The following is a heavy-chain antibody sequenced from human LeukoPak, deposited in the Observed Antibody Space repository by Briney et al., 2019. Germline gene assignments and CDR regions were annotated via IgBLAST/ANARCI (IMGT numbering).Heavy chain of an antibody. V-gene: IGHV3-7*01. CDR2: IKQDGSEK. CDR3: AKDSGWTAMVTDAFDI. J-gene: IGHJ3*02. Sequence: GGSLRLSCAASGFTFSNYWMTWVRLAPGKGLEWVANIKQDGSEKYYVDSVKGRFTISRDNAKNSLYLQMNSLRAEDMAVYYCAKDSGWTAMVTDAFDIWGQGTMVTVSS. D-gene: IGHD5-18*01. CDR1: GFTFSNYW.